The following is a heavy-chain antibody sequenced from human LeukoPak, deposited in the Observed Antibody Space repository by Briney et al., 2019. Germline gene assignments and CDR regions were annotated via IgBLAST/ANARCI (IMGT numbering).Heavy chain of an antibody. V-gene: IGHV1-69*05. D-gene: IGHD3-22*01. CDR3: ASYDSSGYYKLGPFDY. J-gene: IGHJ4*02. Sequence: RASVKVSCKASGYTFTGYYMHWVRQAPGQGLEWMGRIIPIFGTANYAQKFQGRVTITTDESTSTAYMELSSLRSEDTAVYYCASYDSSGYYKLGPFDYWGQGTLVTVSS. CDR2: IIPIFGTA. CDR1: GYTFTGYY.